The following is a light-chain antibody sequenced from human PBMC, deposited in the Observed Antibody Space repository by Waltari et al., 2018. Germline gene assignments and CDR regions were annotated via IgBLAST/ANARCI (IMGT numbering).Light chain of an antibody. CDR3: SSYTGTATPRV. V-gene: IGLV2-23*01. CDR1: SSGVGSYNL. Sequence: QSALTQPASVSGSPGQSITISCTEASSGVGSYNLVSWYQQHPGKAPKVILYEGGKRPSGVSKRFSGSKSGNTASLTISGLQAEDEADYFCSSYTGTATPRVFGGGTRLTVL. CDR2: EGG. J-gene: IGLJ3*02.